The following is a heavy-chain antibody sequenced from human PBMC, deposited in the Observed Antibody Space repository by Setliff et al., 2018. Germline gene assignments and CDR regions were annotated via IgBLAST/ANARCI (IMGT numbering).Heavy chain of an antibody. CDR1: GGTFSSYA. D-gene: IGHD3-10*01. CDR2: IIPIFGTA. Sequence: SVKVSCKASGGTFSSYAISWVRQAPGQGLEWMGGIIPIFGTANYAQKFQGRVTITADESTSTAYMELSSLRSEDTAVYYCARPLRYGDYYYYYGMDVWGQGTTVTVSS. J-gene: IGHJ6*02. V-gene: IGHV1-69*13. CDR3: ARPLRYGDYYYYYGMDV.